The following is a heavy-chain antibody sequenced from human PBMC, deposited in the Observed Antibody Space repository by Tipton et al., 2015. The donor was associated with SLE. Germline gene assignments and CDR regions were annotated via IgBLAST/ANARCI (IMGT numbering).Heavy chain of an antibody. V-gene: IGHV4-4*07. CDR1: GGSISSYY. CDR2: IYTSGST. Sequence: LRLSCTVSGGSISSYYWSWIRQPAGKGLEWIGRIYTSGSTNYNPSLKSRVTMSVDTSKNQFSLKLSSVTAADTAVYYCVRLELPATKADYWGPGTLVTVSS. CDR3: VRLELPATKADY. J-gene: IGHJ4*02. D-gene: IGHD5-24*01.